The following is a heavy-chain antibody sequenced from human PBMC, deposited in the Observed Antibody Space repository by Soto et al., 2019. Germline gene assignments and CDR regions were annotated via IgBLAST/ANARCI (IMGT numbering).Heavy chain of an antibody. Sequence: QVQLVQSGAEVKKPGSSVKVSCKASGGTFSSYAISWVRQAPGQGLEWMGGIIPIFGTANYAQKFQGRVTITADESTSTAYMEVSSLRSEDTAVYYCARTYYYDGSGYYLFDYWGQGALVTVSS. D-gene: IGHD3-22*01. CDR1: GGTFSSYA. CDR3: ARTYYYDGSGYYLFDY. J-gene: IGHJ4*02. V-gene: IGHV1-69*01. CDR2: IIPIFGTA.